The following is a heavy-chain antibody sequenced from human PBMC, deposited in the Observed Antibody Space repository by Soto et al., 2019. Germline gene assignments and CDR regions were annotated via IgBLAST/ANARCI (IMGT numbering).Heavy chain of an antibody. J-gene: IGHJ4*02. CDR1: GFTFSSSG. V-gene: IGHV3-33*01. CDR2: IWYDGSKK. Sequence: QVQLVESGGGVVQPGRSLRLSCAASGFTFSSSGMHWVRQAPGKGLEWVAIIWYDGSKKYYADSVKGRFTISRDNSKNTVDLQMNSLRAEDTAVYYCARAPFTIYDTSGYYDYWGQGTLLTVSS. CDR3: ARAPFTIYDTSGYYDY. D-gene: IGHD3-22*01.